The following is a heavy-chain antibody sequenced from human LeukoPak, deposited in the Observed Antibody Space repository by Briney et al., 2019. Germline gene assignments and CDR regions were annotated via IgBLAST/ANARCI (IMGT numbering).Heavy chain of an antibody. CDR1: AFTLGDFY. CDR3: ACDFRYLGHDF. Sequence: GGSLRLSCTASAFTLGDFYMSWIRQAPGKGLEWIAYISNVGLTTYYAESVKGRFTISRDNAKNSLYLQMNSLKAEDTAVYYCACDFRYLGHDFWGQGTLVTVSS. CDR2: ISNVGLTT. J-gene: IGHJ4*02. V-gene: IGHV3-11*01. D-gene: IGHD2-21*02.